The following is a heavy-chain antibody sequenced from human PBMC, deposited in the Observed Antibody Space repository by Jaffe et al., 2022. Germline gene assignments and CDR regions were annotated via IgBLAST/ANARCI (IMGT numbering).Heavy chain of an antibody. D-gene: IGHD4-17*01. V-gene: IGHV3-53*02. CDR2: IYSGGST. J-gene: IGHJ4*02. CDR1: GFTVSSNY. CDR3: ARGTADDYGDYWVRDY. Sequence: EVQLVETGGGLIQPGGSLRLSCAASGFTVSSNYMSWVRQAPGKGLEWVSVIYSGGSTYYADSVKGRFTISRDNSKNTLYLQMNSLRAEDTAVYYCARGTADDYGDYWVRDYWGQGTLVTVSS.